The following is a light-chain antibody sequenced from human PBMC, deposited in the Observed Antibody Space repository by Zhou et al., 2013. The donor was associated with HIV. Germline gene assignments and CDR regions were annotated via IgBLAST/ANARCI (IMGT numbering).Light chain of an antibody. Sequence: QSALTQPASLSGSPGQSIIISCSGTSSDVGGYDHVSWYQQHPGKAPKLLIYDVSKRPSGVSNRFSGSKSGNTASLTISGLQAEDESDYYCTSYTRSSTWVFGGGTKLTVL. J-gene: IGLJ3*02. V-gene: IGLV2-14*03. CDR1: SSDVGGYDH. CDR3: TSYTRSSTWV. CDR2: DVS.